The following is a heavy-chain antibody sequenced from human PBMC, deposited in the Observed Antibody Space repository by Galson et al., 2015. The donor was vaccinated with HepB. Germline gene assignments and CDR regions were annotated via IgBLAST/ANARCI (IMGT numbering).Heavy chain of an antibody. V-gene: IGHV1-69*13. CDR3: ARDTATLSGVIKMGYYYGMDV. J-gene: IGHJ6*02. CDR1: GGTFSSYA. D-gene: IGHD3-10*01. Sequence: SVKVSCKASGGTFSSYAISWVRQAPGQGLEWMGGIIPIFGTANYAQKFQGRVTITADESTSTAYMELRSLRSEDTAVYYCARDTATLSGVIKMGYYYGMDVWGQGTTVTVSS. CDR2: IIPIFGTA.